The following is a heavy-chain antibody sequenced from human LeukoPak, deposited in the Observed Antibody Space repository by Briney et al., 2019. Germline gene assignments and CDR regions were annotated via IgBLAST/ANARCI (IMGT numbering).Heavy chain of an antibody. Sequence: ASVKVSCKASGYTFTGYYMHWVLQAPGQGLEWMGRINPNSGGTNYAQKFQGRVTMTRDTSISTAYMELSRLRSDDTAVYYCARGGTYYDSSGYYSSPHFDYWGRGTLVTVSS. CDR2: INPNSGGT. V-gene: IGHV1-2*06. CDR1: GYTFTGYY. D-gene: IGHD3-22*01. J-gene: IGHJ4*02. CDR3: ARGGTYYDSSGYYSSPHFDY.